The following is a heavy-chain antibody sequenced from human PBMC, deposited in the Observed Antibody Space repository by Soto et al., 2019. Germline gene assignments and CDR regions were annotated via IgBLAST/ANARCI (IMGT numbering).Heavy chain of an antibody. Sequence: PSETLSLTCAVYGGSFSAYYWSWVRQPPGKGLEWIGEIIHSESTKYNPSLKSLVTISVDTSKNQFSLKLSSVTAADTALYYCARQRPTDGRWEFANYYGMDVWGQRTPVTVSS. CDR2: IIHSEST. CDR3: ARQRPTDGRWEFANYYGMDV. J-gene: IGHJ6*02. D-gene: IGHD1-26*01. CDR1: GGSFSAYY. V-gene: IGHV4-34*12.